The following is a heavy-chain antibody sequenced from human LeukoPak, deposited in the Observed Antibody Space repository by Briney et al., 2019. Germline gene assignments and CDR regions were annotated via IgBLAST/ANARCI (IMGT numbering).Heavy chain of an antibody. CDR2: INWSGGST. J-gene: IGHJ4*02. CDR3: ARAPITSPFYFDY. CDR1: GFPFDEHG. V-gene: IGHV3-20*04. D-gene: IGHD2-2*01. Sequence: PGGALRLACTAYGFPFDEHGMSWVRQVPGKGLEWVSGINWSGGSTGYADPLRGRFTISRDNAKNSLYLQMDSLRAEDTALYYCARAPITSPFYFDYWGQGTLVTVSS.